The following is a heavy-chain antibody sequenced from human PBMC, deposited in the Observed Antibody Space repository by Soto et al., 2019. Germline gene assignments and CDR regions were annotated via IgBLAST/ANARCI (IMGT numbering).Heavy chain of an antibody. Sequence: SETLSLTCAVYGGSFSGYYWSWIRQPPGKGLEWIGEINHSGSTNYNPSLKSRVTISVDTSKNQFSLKLGSVTAADTAVYYCARSRGQDTVVVVAATRHFDYWGQGTLVTVSS. CDR3: ARSRGQDTVVVVAATRHFDY. V-gene: IGHV4-34*01. D-gene: IGHD2-15*01. CDR2: INHSGST. J-gene: IGHJ4*02. CDR1: GGSFSGYY.